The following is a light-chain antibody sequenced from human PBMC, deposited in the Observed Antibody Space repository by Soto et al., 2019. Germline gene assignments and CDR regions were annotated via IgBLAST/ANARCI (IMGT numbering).Light chain of an antibody. V-gene: IGLV2-14*03. Sequence: QSVLTQPASVSGSPGQSITISCTGTSSDVGGYNYVSWYQHHPGKAPKLMIYDVSNRPSGVSNRFSGSKSGNTASLTISGLQPEDEADYYCSSYTSSSTLVFGGGTKVTVL. J-gene: IGLJ2*01. CDR3: SSYTSSSTLV. CDR2: DVS. CDR1: SSDVGGYNY.